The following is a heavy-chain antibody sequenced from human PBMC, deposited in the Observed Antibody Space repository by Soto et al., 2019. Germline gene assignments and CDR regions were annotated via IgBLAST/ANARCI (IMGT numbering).Heavy chain of an antibody. V-gene: IGHV4-59*01. CDR2: IYYGGST. CDR1: GGSISSYY. D-gene: IGHD3-10*01. J-gene: IGHJ6*02. CDR3: ARVKGHYYGSGSYYNVNYYYGMDV. Sequence: QVQLQESGPGLVKPSETLSLTCTVSGGSISSYYWSWIRQPPGKGLEWIGYIYYGGSTNYNPSLKSRVTISVDTSKNQFSLKLSSVTAADTAVYYCARVKGHYYGSGSYYNVNYYYGMDVWGQGTTVTVSS.